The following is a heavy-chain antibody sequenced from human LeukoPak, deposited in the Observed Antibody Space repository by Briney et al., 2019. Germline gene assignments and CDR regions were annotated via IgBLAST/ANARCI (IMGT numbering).Heavy chain of an antibody. CDR2: IKVDGSEK. V-gene: IGHV3-7*05. D-gene: IGHD2-21*01. CDR3: GRDVWNYFDF. J-gene: IGHJ4*02. CDR1: GFTFSTYW. Sequence: GGSLRLSCAASGFTFSTYWMSWVRQSPGKGLEWVAIIKVDGSEKYYVDSVKGRFTISRDNATNALYLQMNSLRAEDTSVYYCGRDVWNYFDFWGQGTLVTVSS.